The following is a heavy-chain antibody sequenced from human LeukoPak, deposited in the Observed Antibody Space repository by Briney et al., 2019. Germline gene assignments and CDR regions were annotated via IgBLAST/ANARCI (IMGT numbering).Heavy chain of an antibody. CDR2: ISWNSGSI. CDR1: GFPFIEYS. D-gene: IGHD2-2*01. Sequence: GGSLRLSCTASGFPFIEYSMNWVRQAPGKGLEWVSGISWNSGSIGYADSVKGRFTISRDNAKNSLYMQMNSLRAEDTALYYCAKACSTSCPIDIWGQGTMVTVSS. J-gene: IGHJ3*02. CDR3: AKACSTSCPIDI. V-gene: IGHV3-9*01.